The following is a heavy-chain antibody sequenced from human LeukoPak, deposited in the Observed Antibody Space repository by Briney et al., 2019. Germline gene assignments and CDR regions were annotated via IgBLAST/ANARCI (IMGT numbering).Heavy chain of an antibody. CDR3: AKDKVPRYSGTLGTIDY. CDR2: ISSSSSYI. V-gene: IGHV3-21*06. J-gene: IGHJ4*02. CDR1: GFIFSSYG. D-gene: IGHD1-26*01. Sequence: PGGSLRLSCAASGFIFSSYGMNWVCQAPGKGLEWVSSISSSSSYIYFADSMKGRFTISRDNAKNSLYQQMNSLRAEDTAVYYCAKDKVPRYSGTLGTIDYWGQGTLVTVSS.